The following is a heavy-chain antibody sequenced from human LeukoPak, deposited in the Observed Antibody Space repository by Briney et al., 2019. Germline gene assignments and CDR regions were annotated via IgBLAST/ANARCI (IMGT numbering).Heavy chain of an antibody. J-gene: IGHJ4*02. CDR2: IYTNENT. D-gene: IGHD6-19*01. V-gene: IGHV4-4*07. CDR1: GGSISIYY. Sequence: ETLSLTCTVSGGSISIYYWNWIRQPAGKGLEWIGRIYTNENTFFNPSLKSRVTMSVDTSKNQFSLQLTSVTAADAAVYYCARSSDSSGYYGGGIIDYWGQGTLVTVSS. CDR3: ARSSDSSGYYGGGIIDY.